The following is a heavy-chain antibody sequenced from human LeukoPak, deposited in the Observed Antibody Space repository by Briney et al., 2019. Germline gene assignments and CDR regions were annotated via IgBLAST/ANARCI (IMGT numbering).Heavy chain of an antibody. CDR2: ISGSGGST. CDR1: GFTFSSYA. V-gene: IGHV3-23*01. D-gene: IGHD3-22*01. Sequence: GGSLRLSCAASGFTFSSYAMSWVRQAPGKGLEWVSAISGSGGSTYYADSVKGRFTISRDNSKNTLYLQMNSLRAEDTAVYYCAKDSEATYYYDSSGYYHDYWGQGTLVTVSS. CDR3: AKDSEATYYYDSSGYYHDY. J-gene: IGHJ4*02.